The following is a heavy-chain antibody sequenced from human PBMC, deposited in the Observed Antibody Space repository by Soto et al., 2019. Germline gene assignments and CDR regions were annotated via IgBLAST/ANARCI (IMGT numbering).Heavy chain of an antibody. V-gene: IGHV4-39*01. CDR2: IYYSGST. D-gene: IGHD1-20*01. CDR1: GGSISSSSYY. Sequence: QLQLQESGPGLVKPSETLSLTCTVSGGSISSSSYYWGWIRQPPGKGLEWIGSIYYSGSTYYNPSLKSRVTISVDTSKNQFSLKLSAVTAADTAVYYCATTSITGTVAGFDYWGQGTLVTVSS. CDR3: ATTSITGTVAGFDY. J-gene: IGHJ4*02.